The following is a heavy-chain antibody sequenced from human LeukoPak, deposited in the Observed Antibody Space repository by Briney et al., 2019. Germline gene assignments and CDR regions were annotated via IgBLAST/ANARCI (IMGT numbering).Heavy chain of an antibody. CDR1: GFSFSTYT. V-gene: IGHV3-74*01. CDR3: ARDGGGSGGYYWGLGY. Sequence: GGSLRLSCAASGFSFSTYTIHWVRQVPGKGLMWVSRITNDGTSTTYADSVKGRFTISRDNARNRLYLQMNSLRAEDTAVYYCARDGGGSGGYYWGLGYWGRGTLVTVSS. D-gene: IGHD3-22*01. J-gene: IGHJ4*02. CDR2: ITNDGTST.